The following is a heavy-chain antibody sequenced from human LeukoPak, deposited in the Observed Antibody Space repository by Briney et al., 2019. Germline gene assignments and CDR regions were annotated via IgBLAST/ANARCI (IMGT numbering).Heavy chain of an antibody. J-gene: IGHJ1*01. CDR3: AKDDFKEHTGPEYFQH. V-gene: IGHV3-23*01. D-gene: IGHD3/OR15-3a*01. Sequence: PGGSLRLSCAASGFTFSSYAMSWVRQAPGKGLEWVSAISGSGGSTYYADSVKGRFTISRDNSKNTLYLQMNSLRAEDTAVHYCAKDDFKEHTGPEYFQHWGQGTLVTVSS. CDR1: GFTFSSYA. CDR2: ISGSGGST.